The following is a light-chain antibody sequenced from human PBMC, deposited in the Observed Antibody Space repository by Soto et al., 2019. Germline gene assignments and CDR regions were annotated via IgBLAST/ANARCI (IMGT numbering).Light chain of an antibody. V-gene: IGKV4-1*01. J-gene: IGKJ2*01. CDR3: QQFYTTLGT. Sequence: DIVMTQSPDSLAVSLGERATINCKSSQSVLYSSNNKNYLAWYQQKPGQPPRKLISWASARESGVPDRFSGSGSGTDFTLTISCLQAEDVAVYYCQQFYTTLGTFGQGTKLEIK. CDR2: WAS. CDR1: QSVLYSSNNKNY.